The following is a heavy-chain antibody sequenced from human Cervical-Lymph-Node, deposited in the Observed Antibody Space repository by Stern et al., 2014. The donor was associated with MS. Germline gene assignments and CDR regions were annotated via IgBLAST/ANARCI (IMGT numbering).Heavy chain of an antibody. CDR3: ARDRGSYSDY. Sequence: QVQLVESGAEVERPGASVKVSCKASGYTFTAYFLHWVRQAPGQGLEWMGWISPKTGNATYAQNFQDKVTMTRDTSINTGYMEVSSLRSDDATVYYCARDRGSYSDYWGQGTLVAVSS. J-gene: IGHJ4*02. CDR1: GYTFTAYF. V-gene: IGHV1-2*02. CDR2: ISPKTGNA. D-gene: IGHD1-26*01.